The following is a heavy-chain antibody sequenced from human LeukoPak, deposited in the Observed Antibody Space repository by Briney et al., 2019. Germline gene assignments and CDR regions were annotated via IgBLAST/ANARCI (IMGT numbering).Heavy chain of an antibody. CDR1: GFTFSSST. CDR2: ISSSSTYI. CDR3: ARLLETNAFDI. V-gene: IGHV3-21*01. D-gene: IGHD1-1*01. J-gene: IGHJ3*02. Sequence: GGSLRLSCEASGFTFSSSTMNWVRQAPGKGLEWVSSISSSSTYIYYADSVKGRFTISRDNAKNSLYLQMNSLRAEDTAVYYCARLLETNAFDIWGQGTMVTVSS.